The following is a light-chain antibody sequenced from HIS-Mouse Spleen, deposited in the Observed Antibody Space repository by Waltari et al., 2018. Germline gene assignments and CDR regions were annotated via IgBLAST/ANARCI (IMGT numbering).Light chain of an antibody. CDR3: SSYTSSSTEV. CDR2: DVS. J-gene: IGLJ2*01. Sequence: QPALTQPASVSGSPGQSITISCTGTSSHVGGYNYVSWYQQHPGKAPKLMIYDVSNRPSGVSNRFSGSKSGNTASLTISGLQAEDEADYYCSSYTSSSTEVFGGGTKLTVL. V-gene: IGLV2-14*03. CDR1: SSHVGGYNY.